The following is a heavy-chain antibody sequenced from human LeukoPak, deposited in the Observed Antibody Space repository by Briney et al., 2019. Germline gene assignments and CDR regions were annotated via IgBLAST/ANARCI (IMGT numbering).Heavy chain of an antibody. V-gene: IGHV4-61*01. CDR3: ARTIYYFDY. J-gene: IGHJ4*02. D-gene: IGHD2/OR15-2a*01. CDR2: IYYSGSN. Sequence: SETLSLTCTVSGGSVSSGSYYWSWVRQPPGKGLEWIGYIYYSGSNNYNPSLKSRVTISVDTSKNQFSLKLSSVTAADTAVYYCARTIYYFDYWGQGTLVTVSS. CDR1: GGSVSSGSYY.